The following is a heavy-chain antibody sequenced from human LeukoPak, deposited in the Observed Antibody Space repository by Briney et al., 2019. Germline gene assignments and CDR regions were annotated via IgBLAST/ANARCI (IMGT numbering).Heavy chain of an antibody. CDR2: IWYDGSKK. J-gene: IGHJ3*02. Sequence: GGSLRLSCAASGFXFNSYGMHWVRQAPGKGQEWVAVIWYDGSKKFYADSGKGRFTISRDKSKNTLYLQMNSLRVEDTAVYYCAREGCSGTSCYGVDAFDIWGQGTKVTVSS. V-gene: IGHV3-33*01. D-gene: IGHD2-15*01. CDR3: AREGCSGTSCYGVDAFDI. CDR1: GFXFNSYG.